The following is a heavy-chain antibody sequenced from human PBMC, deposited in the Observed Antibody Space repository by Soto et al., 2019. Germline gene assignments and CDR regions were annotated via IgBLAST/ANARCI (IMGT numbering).Heavy chain of an antibody. D-gene: IGHD6-13*01. Sequence: PGGSLRLSCAASGFTFSSYAMSWVRQARGKGLEWVSAISGSGGSTYYADSVKGRFTISRDNSKNTLYLQMNSLRAEHTAVYYCAKLGRGSWRTVWFDPWGQGTLVTVSS. V-gene: IGHV3-23*01. CDR2: ISGSGGST. CDR3: AKLGRGSWRTVWFDP. CDR1: GFTFSSYA. J-gene: IGHJ5*02.